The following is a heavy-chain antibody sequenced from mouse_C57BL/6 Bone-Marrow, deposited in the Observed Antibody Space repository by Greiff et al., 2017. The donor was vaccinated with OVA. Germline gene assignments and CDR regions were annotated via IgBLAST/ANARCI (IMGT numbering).Heavy chain of an antibody. D-gene: IGHD2-12*01. J-gene: IGHJ4*01. V-gene: IGHV5-4*01. CDR3: ARLLRRDYAMDY. CDR1: GFTFSSYA. CDR2: ISDGGSYT. Sequence: EVQPVESGGGLVKPGGSLKLSCAASGFTFSSYAMSWVRQTPEKRLEWVATISDGGSYTYYPDNVKGRFTISRDNAKNNLYLQMSHLKSEDTAMYYCARLLRRDYAMDYWGQGTSVTVSS.